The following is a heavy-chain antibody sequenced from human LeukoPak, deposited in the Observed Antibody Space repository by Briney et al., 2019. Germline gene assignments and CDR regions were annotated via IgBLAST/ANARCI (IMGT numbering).Heavy chain of an antibody. D-gene: IGHD3-22*01. CDR2: ISGSGGST. J-gene: IGHJ4*02. CDR3: AKERLDYYDSSGIFDY. CDR1: GFTFSSYA. Sequence: PGGSLRLSCAASGFTFSSYAMRWVRQAPGKGLEWVSAISGSGGSTYYADSVKGRFTISRDNSKNTLYLQMNSLRAEDTAVYYCAKERLDYYDSSGIFDYWGQGTLVTVSS. V-gene: IGHV3-23*01.